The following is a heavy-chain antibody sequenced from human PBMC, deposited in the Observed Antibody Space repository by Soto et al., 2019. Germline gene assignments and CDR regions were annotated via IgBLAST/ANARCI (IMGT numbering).Heavy chain of an antibody. CDR1: GVSISSHDW. CDR2: SHQSGNT. CDR3: ATRDTGRVY. Sequence: QVQLQESGPGLVKPSGTLSLTCAVSGVSISSHDWWTWVRQPPGKGLGGIGESHQSGNTNYNSSLESRVTISLDKSKTLFSLQLNSVTVADTAVYYCATRDTGRVYWGQGTLVTVSS. V-gene: IGHV4-4*02. J-gene: IGHJ4*02.